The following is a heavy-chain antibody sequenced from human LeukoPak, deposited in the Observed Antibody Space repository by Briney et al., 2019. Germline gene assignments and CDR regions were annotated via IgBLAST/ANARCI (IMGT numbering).Heavy chain of an antibody. CDR1: GGSISSYY. V-gene: IGHV4-4*07. CDR2: IYTSGST. J-gene: IGHJ5*02. Sequence: KPSETLSLTCTVSGGSISSYYWSWIRQPAGKGLERIGRIYTSGSTSYNPSLKSRVTMSVDTSKNQFSLKLSSVTAADTAVYYCARDRSLLLWFGEMNWFDPWGQGTLVTVSS. CDR3: ARDRSLLLWFGEMNWFDP. D-gene: IGHD3-10*01.